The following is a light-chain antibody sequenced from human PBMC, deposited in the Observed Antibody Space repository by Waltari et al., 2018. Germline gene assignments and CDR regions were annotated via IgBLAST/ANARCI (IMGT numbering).Light chain of an antibody. CDR3: QRGYRTPYS. CDR2: LAS. CDR1: QGISNN. Sequence: DIQMTQSPSSLSASVGDSVTITCQASQGISNNLAGYQQKPGKVPKLLMYLASTLQSGVPSRFSGSGSGTEFTLTISSLQPEDVATYYCQRGYRTPYSFGQGTKVEIK. V-gene: IGKV1-27*01. J-gene: IGKJ2*03.